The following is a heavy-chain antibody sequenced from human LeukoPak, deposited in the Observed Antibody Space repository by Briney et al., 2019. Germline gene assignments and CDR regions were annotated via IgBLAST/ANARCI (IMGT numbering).Heavy chain of an antibody. CDR1: GFTFSTYW. D-gene: IGHD3-3*01. J-gene: IGHJ2*01. CDR3: ARAEWSNWYFDL. Sequence: GGSLRLSCAASGFTFSTYWMNWVRQAPGKGRGWVANIKQDGREKYYVDSVKGRFTLSRDSAKNSLYLQMNSLRAEDTAVYYCARAEWSNWYFDLWGRGTLVTVSS. CDR2: IKQDGREK. V-gene: IGHV3-7*03.